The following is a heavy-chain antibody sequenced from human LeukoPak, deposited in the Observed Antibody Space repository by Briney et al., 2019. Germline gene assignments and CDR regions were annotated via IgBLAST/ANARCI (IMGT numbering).Heavy chain of an antibody. Sequence: GASVKVSCKASGYSFTGYHMHWVRQAPGQGLEWMGWINPNSGGTNYAQKFQGRVTMTRDTSISTAYMELSRLRSDDTAVYYCARETYSSSVSDFDYWGQGTLVTVSS. D-gene: IGHD6-13*01. V-gene: IGHV1-2*02. CDR3: ARETYSSSVSDFDY. CDR2: INPNSGGT. CDR1: GYSFTGYH. J-gene: IGHJ4*02.